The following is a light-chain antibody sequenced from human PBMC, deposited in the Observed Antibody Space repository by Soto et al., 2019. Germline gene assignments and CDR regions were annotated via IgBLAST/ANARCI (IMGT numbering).Light chain of an antibody. V-gene: IGKV1-27*01. CDR3: QQRSNRPLT. Sequence: DIQMTQSPSSLSASVGDRVTITCRASQGISDYLAWYQQKPGTVPRLLIYAASTLQSGVPSRFSGSGSGTDFTLTISSLDPEDFAVDDCQQRSNRPLTFGQGTRLEIK. CDR2: AAS. CDR1: QGISDY. J-gene: IGKJ5*01.